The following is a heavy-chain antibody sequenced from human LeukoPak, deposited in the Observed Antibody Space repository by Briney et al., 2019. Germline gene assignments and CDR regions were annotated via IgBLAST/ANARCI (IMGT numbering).Heavy chain of an antibody. CDR1: GGTFSSYA. Sequence: SVKVSCKASGGTFSSYAISWVRQAPGQGLEWMGRITPIFGTANYAQKFQGRVTITTDESTSTAYMELSSLRSEDTAVYYCARDYIAAAGRSWFDPWGQGTLVTVSS. V-gene: IGHV1-69*05. CDR2: ITPIFGTA. J-gene: IGHJ5*02. D-gene: IGHD6-13*01. CDR3: ARDYIAAAGRSWFDP.